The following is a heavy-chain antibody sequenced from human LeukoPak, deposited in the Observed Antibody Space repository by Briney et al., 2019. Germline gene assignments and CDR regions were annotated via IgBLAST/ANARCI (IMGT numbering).Heavy chain of an antibody. CDR2: INPSGGST. J-gene: IGHJ5*02. Sequence: ASVKVSCKASGYTFTSYYMHWVRQAPGQGLEWMGIINPSGGSTSYAQKFQGRVTMTRDTSTSTAYMELSSLRSEDTAVYYCARDPGATGDYGDGNWFDPWGQGTLVTVSS. V-gene: IGHV1-46*01. CDR1: GYTFTSYY. D-gene: IGHD4-17*01. CDR3: ARDPGATGDYGDGNWFDP.